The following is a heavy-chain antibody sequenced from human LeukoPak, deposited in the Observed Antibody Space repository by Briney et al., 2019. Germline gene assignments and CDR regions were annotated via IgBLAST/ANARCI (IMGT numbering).Heavy chain of an antibody. V-gene: IGHV3-30*02. CDR2: VRSGGTDK. J-gene: IGHJ4*02. D-gene: IGHD4-17*01. CDR1: GFTFNNFG. Sequence: PGGSLRLSCAASGFTFNNFGMHWIRQAPGKGLEWVALVRSGGTDKYYADFVKGRFTISRDNSKNMVYLQMNSLRVEDTAVYYCAKDRDDYGDDCWGQGILVTVST. CDR3: AKDRDDYGDDC.